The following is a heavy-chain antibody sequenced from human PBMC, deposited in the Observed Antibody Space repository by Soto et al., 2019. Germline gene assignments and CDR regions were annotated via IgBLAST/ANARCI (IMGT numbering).Heavy chain of an antibody. CDR2: ISWNSGSI. Sequence: QPGGSLRLSSTVSGFTFDDYAMHWVRQAPGKGLEWVSGISWNSGSIGYADSVKGRFTISRDNAKNSLYLQMNSVRAEDTALYYCAKALGSSSGYSYGPDYWGQGTLVTVSS. V-gene: IGHV3-9*01. J-gene: IGHJ4*02. D-gene: IGHD3-22*01. CDR1: GFTFDDYA. CDR3: AKALGSSSGYSYGPDY.